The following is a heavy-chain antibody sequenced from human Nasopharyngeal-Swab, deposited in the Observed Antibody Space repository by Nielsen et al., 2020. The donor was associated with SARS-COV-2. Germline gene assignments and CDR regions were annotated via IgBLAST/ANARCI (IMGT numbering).Heavy chain of an antibody. D-gene: IGHD3-22*01. V-gene: IGHV4-31*03. J-gene: IGHJ3*02. CDR1: GGSISSGGYY. CDR3: ARGISGYGGWGRVGYAFDI. CDR2: IYYSGST. Sequence: SETLSLTCTVSGGSISSGGYYWSWIRQHPGKGLEWIGYIYYSGSTYYNPSLKSRVTISVDTSKNQFSLKLSSVTAADTAVYYCARGISGYGGWGRVGYAFDIWGQGTMVTVSS.